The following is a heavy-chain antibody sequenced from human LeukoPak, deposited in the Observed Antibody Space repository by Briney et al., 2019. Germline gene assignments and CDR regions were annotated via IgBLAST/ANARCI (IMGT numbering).Heavy chain of an antibody. J-gene: IGHJ3*02. V-gene: IGHV4-34*01. CDR3: GRQRRKAPGAAFDI. CDR1: GGSFSGYY. CDR2: INHSGST. D-gene: IGHD1-26*01. Sequence: SETLSLTCAVYGGSFSGYYWSWIRQPPGKGLEWIGEINHSGSTNYNPSLKSRVTISVDTSKNQFSLKLSSVTAEEKAVYYCGRQRRKAPGAAFDIWGQGKMVNVSS.